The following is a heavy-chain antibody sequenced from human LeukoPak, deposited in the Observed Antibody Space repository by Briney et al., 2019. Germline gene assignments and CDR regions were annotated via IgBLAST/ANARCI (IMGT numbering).Heavy chain of an antibody. V-gene: IGHV4-61*02. CDR2: IYTSGST. CDR1: DGSISSGSYY. J-gene: IGHJ4*02. Sequence: PSQTLSLTCTVSDGSISSGSYYWSWIRQPAGKGLEWIGRIYTSGSTNYNPSLKSRVTISVDTSKNQFSLKLSSVTAADTAVYYCARSNGWQRPYFYYWGQGTLVTVSS. D-gene: IGHD6-19*01. CDR3: ARSNGWQRPYFYY.